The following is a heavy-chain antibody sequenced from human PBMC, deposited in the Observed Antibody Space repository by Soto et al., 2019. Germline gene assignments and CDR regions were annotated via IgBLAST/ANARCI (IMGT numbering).Heavy chain of an antibody. Sequence: QVQLQQWGAGLLKPSETLSLTCAVYGGSFSGYYWSWIRQPPGKGLEWIGEINHSGSTNYNPSLKSRVTISVDTSKNQFSLKLSSVTAAGTAVYYCGRGGFWVHPQCKGSCYRGRFEPWGQGTLVTVSS. CDR2: INHSGST. J-gene: IGHJ5*02. CDR3: GRGGFWVHPQCKGSCYRGRFEP. D-gene: IGHD2-15*01. V-gene: IGHV4-34*01. CDR1: GGSFSGYY.